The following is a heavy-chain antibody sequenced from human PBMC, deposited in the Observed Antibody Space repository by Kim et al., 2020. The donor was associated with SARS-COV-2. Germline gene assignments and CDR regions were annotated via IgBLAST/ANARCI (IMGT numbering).Heavy chain of an antibody. CDR1: GGSISSGGYY. Sequence: SETLSLTCTVSGGSISSGGYYWSWIRQHPGKGLGWIGYIYYSGSTYYNPSLKSRVTISVDTSKNQFSLKLSSVTAADTAVYYCASSYISQLGMEFDYWGQGTLVTVSS. J-gene: IGHJ4*02. CDR2: IYYSGST. CDR3: ASSYISQLGMEFDY. V-gene: IGHV4-31*03. D-gene: IGHD6-13*01.